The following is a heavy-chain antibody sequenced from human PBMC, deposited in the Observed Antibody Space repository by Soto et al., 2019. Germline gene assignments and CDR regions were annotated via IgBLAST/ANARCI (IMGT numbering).Heavy chain of an antibody. D-gene: IGHD2-2*01. V-gene: IGHV5-51*01. J-gene: IGHJ6*03. CDR1: GYSFTSYW. Sequence: PGESLKISCKGSGYSFTSYWIGRVRQMPGKGLEWMGIIYPGDSDTRYSPSFQGQVTISADKSISTAYLQWSSLKASDTAMYYCARSKYQLPYYYYMDVWGKGTTVTVSS. CDR2: IYPGDSDT. CDR3: ARSKYQLPYYYYMDV.